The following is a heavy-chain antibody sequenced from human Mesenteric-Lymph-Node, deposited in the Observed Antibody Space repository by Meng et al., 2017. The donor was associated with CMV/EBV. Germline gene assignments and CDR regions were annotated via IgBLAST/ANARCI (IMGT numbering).Heavy chain of an antibody. Sequence: SLKISCAVSRLNFDIYAWSWVRQAPGKGLEWVSAIDCKSGRIKYADSVKGRFTLTRDDAKNSLYLQMNSLRPEDTALYYCGRDINPGGLEHWGQGTLVTVSS. CDR1: RLNFDIYA. D-gene: IGHD3-10*01. CDR2: IDCKSGRI. V-gene: IGHV3-9*01. CDR3: GRDINPGGLEH. J-gene: IGHJ1*01.